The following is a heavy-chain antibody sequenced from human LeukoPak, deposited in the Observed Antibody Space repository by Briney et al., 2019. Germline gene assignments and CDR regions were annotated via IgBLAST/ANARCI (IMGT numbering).Heavy chain of an antibody. CDR3: AKAPVTSCRGAFCYPFDY. J-gene: IGHJ4*02. Sequence: GGSLRLSCVASGFTFSSYAMSWVRQAPGKGLEWVSIISDSGGNIYYAASVRGRFTISRDTSRSTLYLQMNSLRAEDAAVYYCAKAPVTSCRGAFCYPFDYWGQGTLVTVSS. CDR1: GFTFSSYA. CDR2: ISDSGGNI. D-gene: IGHD2-15*01. V-gene: IGHV3-23*01.